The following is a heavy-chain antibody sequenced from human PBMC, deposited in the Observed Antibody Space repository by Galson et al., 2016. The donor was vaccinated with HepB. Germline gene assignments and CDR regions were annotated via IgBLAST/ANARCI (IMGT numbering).Heavy chain of an antibody. CDR2: IRSQTYGGTT. J-gene: IGHJ4*02. CDR3: TRDWGGDVATRFDC. CDR1: GFNFADHS. Sequence: SLRLSCAASGFNFADHSMSWFRQTPGTGLEWVGFIRSQTYGGTTEHAASVKGRFTISRDDSNSIAYLQINSLKTEDTGVYYCTRDWGGDVATRFDCWGQGTLVTVSS. V-gene: IGHV3-49*03. D-gene: IGHD2-21*02.